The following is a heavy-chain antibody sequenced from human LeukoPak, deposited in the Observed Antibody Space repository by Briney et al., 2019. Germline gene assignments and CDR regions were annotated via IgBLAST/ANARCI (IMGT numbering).Heavy chain of an antibody. CDR1: GGSISSSSYY. J-gene: IGHJ4*02. V-gene: IGHV4-39*01. CDR2: IYYSGSP. D-gene: IGHD3-10*01. Sequence: SETLSLTCTVSGGSISSSSYYWGWIRQPPGKGLEGFGSIYYSGSPYYTPSLKRPVTISVDTSKNQLSLKLSSVTAADTAVYYCARSRHYASGIYHWGQGALVTVSS. CDR3: ARSRHYASGIYH.